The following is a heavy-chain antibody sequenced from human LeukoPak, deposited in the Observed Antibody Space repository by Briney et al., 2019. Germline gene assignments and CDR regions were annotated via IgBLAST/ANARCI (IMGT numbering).Heavy chain of an antibody. V-gene: IGHV5-51*01. CDR2: IYPGDSDT. Sequence: GESLKISCKGSGYSFTSYWIGWVRQLPGKGLEWMGIIYPGDSDTRYSPSFQGQVTISADKSISTAYLQWSSLKASDTAMYYCARLGISYVLGDAFDIWGQGTMVTVSS. CDR1: GYSFTSYW. CDR3: ARLGISYVLGDAFDI. D-gene: IGHD3-16*01. J-gene: IGHJ3*02.